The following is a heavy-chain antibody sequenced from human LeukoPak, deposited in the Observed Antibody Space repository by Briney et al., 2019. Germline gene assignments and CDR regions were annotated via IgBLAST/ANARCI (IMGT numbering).Heavy chain of an antibody. CDR3: ARGGYNYGGNSRVRRYCYYMDV. V-gene: IGHV4-4*07. Sequence: SETLSLTCTVSGGSISSYYWSWIRQPAGKGLEWIGRIYTSGSTNYNPSLKSRVTMSVDTSKNQFSLKLSSVTAADTAVYYCARGGYNYGGNSRVRRYCYYMDVWGKGTTVTVSS. CDR2: IYTSGST. J-gene: IGHJ6*03. D-gene: IGHD4-23*01. CDR1: GGSISSYY.